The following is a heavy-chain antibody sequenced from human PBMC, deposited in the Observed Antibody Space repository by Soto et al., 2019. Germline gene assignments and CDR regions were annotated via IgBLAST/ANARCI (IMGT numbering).Heavy chain of an antibody. V-gene: IGHV1-18*01. CDR1: GYTFTSYG. D-gene: IGHD4-17*01. CDR2: ISAYNGNT. Sequence: ASVKVSCKASGYTFTSYGISWVRQAPGQGLEWMGWISAYNGNTNYAQKLQGRVTMTTDTSTSTAYMELRSLRSDDTAVYYCARAPPSLYGDIPTYYYYYYRLDVWGQGTTVTVSS. J-gene: IGHJ6*02. CDR3: ARAPPSLYGDIPTYYYYYYRLDV.